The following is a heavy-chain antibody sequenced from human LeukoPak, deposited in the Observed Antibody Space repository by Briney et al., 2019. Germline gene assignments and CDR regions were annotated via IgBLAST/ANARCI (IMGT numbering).Heavy chain of an antibody. CDR1: GFTFSSYA. V-gene: IGHV3-30*04. J-gene: IGHJ4*02. CDR2: ISYDGSNK. Sequence: GGSLRLSCAASGFTFSSYAMHGVRQAPGKGLEWVAVISYDGSNKYYADSVKGRFTIPRDNSKNTLYLQMKSLRAEDTAVYYCATFRGVTYWGQGTLVPVSS. CDR3: ATFRGVTY. D-gene: IGHD3-10*01.